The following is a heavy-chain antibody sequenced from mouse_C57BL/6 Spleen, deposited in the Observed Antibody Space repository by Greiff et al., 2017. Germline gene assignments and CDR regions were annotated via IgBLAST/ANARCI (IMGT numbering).Heavy chain of an antibody. CDR2: IYPGDGDT. J-gene: IGHJ2*01. CDR3: ARRGTTVCFDY. D-gene: IGHD1-1*01. CDR1: GYAFSSYW. V-gene: IGHV1-80*01. Sequence: VQLVESGAELVKPGASVKISCKASGYAFSSYWMNWVKQRPGKGLEWIGQIYPGDGDTNYNGKFKGKATLTADKSSSTAYMQLSSLTSEDSAVYFCARRGTTVCFDYWGQGTTLTVSS.